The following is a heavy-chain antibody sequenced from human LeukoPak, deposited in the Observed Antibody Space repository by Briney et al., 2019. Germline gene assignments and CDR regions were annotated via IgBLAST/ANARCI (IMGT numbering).Heavy chain of an antibody. CDR3: ARIRITMVRGVDNWFDP. Sequence: GESLKISCKGSGYSFTSYWIGWVRQMPGKGLEWMGIIYPSDSDTRYSPSFQGQVTISADKSISTAYLQWSSLKASDTTMYYCARIRITMVRGVDNWFDPWGQGTLVTVSS. CDR1: GYSFTSYW. CDR2: IYPSDSDT. V-gene: IGHV5-51*01. D-gene: IGHD3-10*01. J-gene: IGHJ5*02.